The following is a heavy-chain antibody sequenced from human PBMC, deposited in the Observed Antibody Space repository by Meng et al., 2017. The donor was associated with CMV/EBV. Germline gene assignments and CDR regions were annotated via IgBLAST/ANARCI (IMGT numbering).Heavy chain of an antibody. CDR1: GGSISSSNW. CDR2: IYYSGST. V-gene: IGHV4-4*02. D-gene: IGHD3-10*01. Sequence: SETLSLTCAVSGGSISSSNWWGWVRQPPGKGLEWIGYIYYSGSTNYNPSLKSRVTISVDTSKNQFSLKLSSVTAADTAVYYCARVGVGESFDYWGQGTLVTVSS. J-gene: IGHJ4*02. CDR3: ARVGVGESFDY.